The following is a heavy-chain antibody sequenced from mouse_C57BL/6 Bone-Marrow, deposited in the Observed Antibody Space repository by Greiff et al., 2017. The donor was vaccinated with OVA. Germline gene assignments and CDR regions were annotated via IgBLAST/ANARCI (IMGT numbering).Heavy chain of an antibody. J-gene: IGHJ4*01. D-gene: IGHD1-1*01. Sequence: VQLQQPGAELVKPGASVKMSCKASGYTFTSYWITWVKQRPGQGLEWIGDIYPGSGSTNYNEKFKSKATLTVGTSSSTAYMQLSSLTSEDSAVYYCAREETTVWRGYYAMDYWGQGTSVTVSS. CDR1: GYTFTSYW. CDR2: IYPGSGST. V-gene: IGHV1-55*01. CDR3: AREETTVWRGYYAMDY.